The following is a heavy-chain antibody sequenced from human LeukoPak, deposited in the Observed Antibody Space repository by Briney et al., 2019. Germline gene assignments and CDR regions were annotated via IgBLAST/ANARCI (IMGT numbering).Heavy chain of an antibody. CDR2: MYYSGST. D-gene: IGHD5-18*01. Sequence: PSETLSLTCTVSGGSIRGSSYYWGWIRQPPGKGLEWIGSMYYSGSTYYNPSLKSRVTMSVDTSKNQVSLKLSSATAADTGVYFCARGQRGYSTGYGYNYYYYMDVWGKGTTVIVSS. V-gene: IGHV4-39*07. CDR1: GGSIRGSSYY. CDR3: ARGQRGYSTGYGYNYYYYMDV. J-gene: IGHJ6*03.